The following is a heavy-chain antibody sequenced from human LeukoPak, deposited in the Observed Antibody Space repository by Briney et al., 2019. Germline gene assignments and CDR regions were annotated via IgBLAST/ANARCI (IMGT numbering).Heavy chain of an antibody. D-gene: IGHD2/OR15-2a*01. CDR2: ISYDGSNK. V-gene: IGHV3-30*18. Sequence: GRSLRLSCAASGFTFRSYGMHWVRQAPGKGLEWVAVISYDGSNKYYADSVKGRFTISRDNSKNTLYLQMNSLRAEDTAVYYCAKDLLRLSFDYWGQGTLVTVSS. J-gene: IGHJ4*02. CDR1: GFTFRSYG. CDR3: AKDLLRLSFDY.